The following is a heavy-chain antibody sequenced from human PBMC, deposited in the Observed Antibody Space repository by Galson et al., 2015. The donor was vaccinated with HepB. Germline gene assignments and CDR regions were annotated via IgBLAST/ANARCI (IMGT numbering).Heavy chain of an antibody. Sequence: SVKVSCKASGGTFSTYEINWVRQAPGQGLEWMGRIIPMHGIANSAQKFQGRVTITADKSTDTGYMELNSLRFDDTAIYYCARTSPGVVSFGMDVWGQGTTVTVSS. CDR1: GGTFSTYE. CDR3: ARTSPGVVSFGMDV. J-gene: IGHJ6*02. D-gene: IGHD3-3*01. CDR2: IIPMHGIA. V-gene: IGHV1-69*04.